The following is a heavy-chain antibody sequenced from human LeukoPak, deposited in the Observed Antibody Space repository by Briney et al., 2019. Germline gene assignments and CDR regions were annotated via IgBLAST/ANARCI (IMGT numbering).Heavy chain of an antibody. CDR2: IYYSGST. Sequence: SETLSLTCTVSGGSIGRYYWSWIRQPPGKGLEWIGYIYYSGSTNYNPSLKSRVTISVDTSKNQFSLKLSSVTAADTAVYYCARDNSSSWPEYYFDYWGQGTLVTVSS. J-gene: IGHJ4*02. CDR3: ARDNSSSWPEYYFDY. CDR1: GGSIGRYY. V-gene: IGHV4-59*01. D-gene: IGHD6-13*01.